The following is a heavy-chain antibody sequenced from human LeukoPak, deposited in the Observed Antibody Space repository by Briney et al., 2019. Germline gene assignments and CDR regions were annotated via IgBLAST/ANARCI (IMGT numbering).Heavy chain of an antibody. Sequence: GGSLRLSCAASGFTFSTYGMHWVRQAPGKGLEWVAVISYDGSNKYYADSVKGRFTISRDNSKNTLYLQMNSLRAEDTGVYYCAKDTPTTGYHLDSWGQGTLVTVSS. CDR3: AKDTPTTGYHLDS. CDR1: GFTFSTYG. CDR2: ISYDGSNK. J-gene: IGHJ4*02. V-gene: IGHV3-30*18. D-gene: IGHD1-1*01.